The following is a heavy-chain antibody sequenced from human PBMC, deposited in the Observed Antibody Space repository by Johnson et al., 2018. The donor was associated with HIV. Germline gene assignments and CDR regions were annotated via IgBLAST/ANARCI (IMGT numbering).Heavy chain of an antibody. CDR1: GFTFSSYA. V-gene: IGHV3-23*04. J-gene: IGHJ3*01. Sequence: VQLVESGGGLVQPGGSLRLSCAASGFTFSSYAMSWVRQAPGKGLEWVSTISGGGGTTNYADSVKGRFTISRDTFKNTLYLQMGSLRVEDTAVYYCVKDLYCTGGICRTDAFDVWGQGTTVTASS. D-gene: IGHD2-8*02. CDR3: VKDLYCTGGICRTDAFDV. CDR2: ISGGGGTT.